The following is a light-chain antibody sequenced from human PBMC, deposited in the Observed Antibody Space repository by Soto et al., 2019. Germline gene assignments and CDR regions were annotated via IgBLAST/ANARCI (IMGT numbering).Light chain of an antibody. Sequence: DIQMTQSPSTLAASVGDTVTMTCRSSSKWLAWYQKKPGKAPKLLIYDVSNLERGVPPRFSGSTSGAESTLTITGLQPDELGTYYCQHPPDFTFGQGTNVEIK. CDR3: QHPPDFT. CDR1: SSSKW. CDR2: DVS. V-gene: IGKV1-5*01. J-gene: IGKJ2*01.